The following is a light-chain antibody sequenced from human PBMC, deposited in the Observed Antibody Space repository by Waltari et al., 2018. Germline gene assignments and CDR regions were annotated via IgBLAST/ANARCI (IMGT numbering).Light chain of an antibody. CDR1: PGISSY. V-gene: IGKV1-9*01. CDR3: QQLNTYPLT. J-gene: IGKJ3*01. CDR2: AAS. Sequence: IQLTQSPSSLSASVGDRVTITCRASPGISSYLAWYQQKPGKAPKLLIYAASTLQSGVPSRFSGSGSGTGFTLTISSRQPEDFATYYCQQLNTYPLTFGPGTKVDIK.